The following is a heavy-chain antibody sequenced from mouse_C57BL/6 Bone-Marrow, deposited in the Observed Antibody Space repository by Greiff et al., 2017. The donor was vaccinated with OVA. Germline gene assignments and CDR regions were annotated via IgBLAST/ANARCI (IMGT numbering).Heavy chain of an antibody. J-gene: IGHJ3*01. CDR3: ARGWTSPSAY. Sequence: VQLQQSGPELAKPGASVKISCKASGYTFTGYYMNRVKQSPEKSLEWIGEINPSTGGTTYNQKFKAKATLTVDKSSSTAYMQLKSLTSEDSAVYYCARGWTSPSAYWGQGTLVTVSA. CDR1: GYTFTGYY. CDR2: INPSTGGT. V-gene: IGHV1-42*01.